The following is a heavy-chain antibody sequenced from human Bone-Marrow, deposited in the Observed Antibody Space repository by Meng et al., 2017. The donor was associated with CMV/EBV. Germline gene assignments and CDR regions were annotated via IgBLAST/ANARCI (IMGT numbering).Heavy chain of an antibody. CDR1: GFTVRNYW. J-gene: IGHJ4*02. CDR2: IDNNDGRST. V-gene: IGHV3-74*01. CDR3: ARGVAESLGWEMGY. D-gene: IGHD1-26*01. Sequence: HLGSSGGILVQPGGSLRLSCVVSGFTVRNYWMHWVRQRSGKGLEWVSRIDNNDGRSTSYADSVRGRFTISRDNAKNTLYLQMDSLRVEDTAVYYCARGVAESLGWEMGYWGQGTLVTVSS.